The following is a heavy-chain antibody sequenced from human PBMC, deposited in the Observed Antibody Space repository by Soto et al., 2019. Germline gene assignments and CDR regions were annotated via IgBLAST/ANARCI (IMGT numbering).Heavy chain of an antibody. J-gene: IGHJ6*02. CDR3: ARRAWDSYYAIDV. Sequence: VQLVESGGGELQPGRSLRLSCAASGFKNTDFALHWVRQAPGKGLEWVAIISYDGSDKYYADSVKGRFVISRDNPKNTLYLEMNSLRPDDTAVYFCARRAWDSYYAIDVWGQGTTVTVFS. CDR1: GFKNTDFA. D-gene: IGHD3-22*01. CDR2: ISYDGSDK. V-gene: IGHV3-30*09.